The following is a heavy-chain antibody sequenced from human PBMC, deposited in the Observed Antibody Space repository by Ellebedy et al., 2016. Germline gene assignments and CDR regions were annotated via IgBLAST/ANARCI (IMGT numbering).Heavy chain of an antibody. D-gene: IGHD1-26*01. J-gene: IGHJ6*03. CDR2: ISAYNGNT. CDR1: GYTFTSYG. CDR3: ARLLGWELPTPGYYYMDV. Sequence: ASVKVSXKASGYTFTSYGISWVRQAPGQGLEWMGWISAYNGNTNYAQKLQGRVTMTTDTSTSTAYMELRSLRSDDTAVYYCARLLGWELPTPGYYYMDVWGKGTTVTVSS. V-gene: IGHV1-18*01.